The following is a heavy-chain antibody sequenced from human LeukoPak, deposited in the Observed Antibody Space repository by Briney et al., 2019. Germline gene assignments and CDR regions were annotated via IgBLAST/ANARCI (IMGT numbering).Heavy chain of an antibody. CDR3: ARGTGGFGELLRFDY. CDR2: INSDGSST. V-gene: IGHV3-74*01. D-gene: IGHD3-10*01. J-gene: IGHJ4*02. Sequence: GGSLRLSCAVSGFTFSSYWMHWVRQAPGKGLVWVSRINSDGSSTIYADSVKGRFTISRDNAKNTLYLQMDSLRAEDTAVYCARGTGGFGELLRFDYWGQGTLVTVSS. CDR1: GFTFSSYW.